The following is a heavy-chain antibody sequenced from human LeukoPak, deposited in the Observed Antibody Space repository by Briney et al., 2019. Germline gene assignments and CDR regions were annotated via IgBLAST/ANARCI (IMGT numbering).Heavy chain of an antibody. CDR3: AKDRSYSARLEFDY. CDR2: ISWNSGSI. V-gene: IGHV3-9*01. J-gene: IGHJ4*02. D-gene: IGHD6-19*01. CDR1: GFTFDDYA. Sequence: QPGRSLRLTCAASGFTFDDYAMHWVRQAPGKGLEWASGISWNSGSIDYADSVKGRFTMSRDNAKNSLYLQMNSLRAEDTALYYCAKDRSYSARLEFDYWGQGTLVTVSS.